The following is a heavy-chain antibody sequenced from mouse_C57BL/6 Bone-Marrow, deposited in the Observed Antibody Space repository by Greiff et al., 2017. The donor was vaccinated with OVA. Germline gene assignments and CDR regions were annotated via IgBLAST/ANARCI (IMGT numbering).Heavy chain of an antibody. CDR3: AKEGAMDY. V-gene: IGHV2-5*01. D-gene: IGHD3-3*01. CDR1: GFSLTSYG. J-gene: IGHJ4*01. CDR2: IWSGGST. Sequence: QVQLQQSGPGLVQPSQSLSITCTVSGFSLTSYGVHWVRQSPGKGLEWLGVIWSGGSTDYNAALMSRLSITKDNSKSQVFLKMNSLQADDTAICCGAKEGAMDYWGQGTSVTVSS.